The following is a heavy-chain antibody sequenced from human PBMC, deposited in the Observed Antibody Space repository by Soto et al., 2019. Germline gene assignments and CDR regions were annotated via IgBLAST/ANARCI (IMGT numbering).Heavy chain of an antibody. J-gene: IGHJ3*02. V-gene: IGHV4-30-4*01. D-gene: IGHD3-22*01. Sequence: QVQLQESGPGLVKASQTLSLTCTVSGASVNSGDYYWSWVRQPPGRGLEWIGYIHYSETIYYNPSLKSRVQILVETFKNQFSLMVSSVTAADTALYYCARAHRYYDYPDIWGQGTTVTVSS. CDR3: ARAHRYYDYPDI. CDR1: GASVNSGDYY. CDR2: IHYSETI.